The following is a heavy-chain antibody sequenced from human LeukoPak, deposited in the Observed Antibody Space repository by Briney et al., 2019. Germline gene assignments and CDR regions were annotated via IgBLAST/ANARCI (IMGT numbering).Heavy chain of an antibody. CDR3: ARAFVVVVVAAIRLRPIEGNWFDP. CDR1: GGSFSGYY. J-gene: IGHJ5*02. CDR2: INHSGST. D-gene: IGHD2-15*01. Sequence: SETLSLTCAVYGGSFSGYYWSWIRQHPGKGLEWIGEINHSGSTNYNPSLKSRVTISVDTSKNQFSLKLSSVTAADTAVYYCARAFVVVVVAAIRLRPIEGNWFDPWGQGTLVTVSS. V-gene: IGHV4-34*01.